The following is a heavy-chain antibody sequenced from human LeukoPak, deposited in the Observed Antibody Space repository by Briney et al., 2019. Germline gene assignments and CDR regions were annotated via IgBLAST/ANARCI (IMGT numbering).Heavy chain of an antibody. D-gene: IGHD1-26*01. CDR2: IKQDGSEK. CDR1: GFTFSSYW. J-gene: IGHJ4*02. V-gene: IGHV3-7*03. CDR3: ARVHGSYYPDY. Sequence: AGGSLRLSCAASGFTFSSYWMSWVRQAPGKGLEWVANIKQDGSEKYYVDSVKGRFTISRDNSKNTLYLQMNSLRAEDTAVYYCARVHGSYYPDYWGQGTLVTVSS.